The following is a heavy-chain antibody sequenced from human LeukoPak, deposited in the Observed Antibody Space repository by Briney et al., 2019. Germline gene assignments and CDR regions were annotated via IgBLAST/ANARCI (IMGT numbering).Heavy chain of an antibody. Sequence: SETLSLTCAVYGGSFSGYYWSWIRQPPGKGLEWIGEINHSGSTNYNPSLKSRVTISVDTSKNQFSLKLSSVTAADTAVYYCASLSMVRGVIYYYYYMDVWGKGTTVTVSS. CDR1: GGSFSGYY. CDR2: INHSGST. CDR3: ASLSMVRGVIYYYYYMDV. V-gene: IGHV4-34*01. D-gene: IGHD3-10*01. J-gene: IGHJ6*03.